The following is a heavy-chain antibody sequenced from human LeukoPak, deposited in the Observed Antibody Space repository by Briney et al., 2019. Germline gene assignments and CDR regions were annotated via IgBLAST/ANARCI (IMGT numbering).Heavy chain of an antibody. J-gene: IGHJ4*02. V-gene: IGHV3-23*01. CDR2: ISGSGGST. D-gene: IGHD6-19*01. Sequence: PGGSLRLSCAASRFTFSSDAMHWVRQAPGKGLEWVSAISGSGGSTYYADSVKGRFTISRDNSKNTLYLQMNSLRAEDTAVYYCAKDSRVVSGCPDYWGQGTLVTVSS. CDR1: RFTFSSDA. CDR3: AKDSRVVSGCPDY.